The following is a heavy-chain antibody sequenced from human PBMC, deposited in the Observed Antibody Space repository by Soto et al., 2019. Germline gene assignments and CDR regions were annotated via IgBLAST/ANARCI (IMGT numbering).Heavy chain of an antibody. J-gene: IGHJ6*02. CDR1: GGSVSSNSYS. CDR2: IYSSENT. V-gene: IGHV4-39*01. Sequence: QLQLQESGPGLVKPSETLSLTCTVSGGSVSSNSYSWGWIHQSPGKGLEWIGTIYSSENTYYNPSLLSRVTISVDTSKNEFSLRLSSVTAADTAVYYCARLNGYCVSTNCQGYYGMDVWGQGTTVTVSS. CDR3: ARLNGYCVSTNCQGYYGMDV. D-gene: IGHD2-2*03.